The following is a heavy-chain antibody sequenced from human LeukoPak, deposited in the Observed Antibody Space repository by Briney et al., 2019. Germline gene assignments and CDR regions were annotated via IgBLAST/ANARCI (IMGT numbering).Heavy chain of an antibody. V-gene: IGHV3-11*04. CDR3: AGDSSGYPADY. D-gene: IGHD3-22*01. CDR2: ISSSGSTI. J-gene: IGHJ4*02. Sequence: PGGSLRLSCAASGFTFSDYYMSWIRQAPGKGLEWVSYISSSGSTIYYADSVKGRFTISRDNSKNTLYLQMNSLRAEDTAVYYCAGDSSGYPADYWGQGTLVTVSS. CDR1: GFTFSDYY.